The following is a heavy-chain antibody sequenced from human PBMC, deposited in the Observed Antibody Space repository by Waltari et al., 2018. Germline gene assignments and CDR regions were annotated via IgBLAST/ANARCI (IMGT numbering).Heavy chain of an antibody. CDR3: AKDRNLDGTAAIND. J-gene: IGHJ4*02. CDR1: GFTFSSYA. Sequence: EVQLLESGGGSVQSGGSLRLSCAASGFTFSSYAMNWVRQAPGKGLEWVSGISGSGGSRYYADPVTGRFTISRDNSKNTLYLQMNSLRAEDTAVYYCAKDRNLDGTAAINDWGQGTLVTVSS. CDR2: ISGSGGSR. V-gene: IGHV3-23*01. D-gene: IGHD2-2*01.